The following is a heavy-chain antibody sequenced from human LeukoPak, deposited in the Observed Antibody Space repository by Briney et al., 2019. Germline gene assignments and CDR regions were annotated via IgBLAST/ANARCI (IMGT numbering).Heavy chain of an antibody. CDR3: ARVAKERVGGVYYFDY. J-gene: IGHJ4*02. D-gene: IGHD1-1*01. CDR1: GFTFSDYD. Sequence: GGSLGLSCAASGFTFSDYDMHWVRQATGKGLEWVSAIGTAGDTYYTGSVKGRFTISRENAKNSLYLQVNSLRAGDTAVYYCARVAKERVGGVYYFDYWGQGTLVTVSS. CDR2: IGTAGDT. V-gene: IGHV3-13*01.